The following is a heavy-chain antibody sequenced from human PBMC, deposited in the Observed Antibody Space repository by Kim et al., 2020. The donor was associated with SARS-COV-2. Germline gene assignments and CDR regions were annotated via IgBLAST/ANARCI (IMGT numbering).Heavy chain of an antibody. V-gene: IGHV7-4-1*02. CDR1: GYTFTSYA. J-gene: IGHJ4*02. Sequence: ASVKVSCKASGYTFTSYAMNWVRQAPGQGLEWMGWINTNTGNPTYAQGFTGRFVFSLDTSVSTAYLQISSLKAEDTAVYYCARDRSKRYYDSSGYYPFDYWGQGTLVTVSS. CDR3: ARDRSKRYYDSSGYYPFDY. D-gene: IGHD3-22*01. CDR2: INTNTGNP.